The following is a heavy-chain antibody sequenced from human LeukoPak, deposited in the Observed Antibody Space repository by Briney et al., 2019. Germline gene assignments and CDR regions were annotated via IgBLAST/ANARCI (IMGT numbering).Heavy chain of an antibody. CDR2: IKTKDEGGAI. J-gene: IGHJ4*02. Sequence: GGSLTLSCAGSGFIFSDVWMSWVRQAPGKGLEWVARIKTKDEGGAIDYAASVQGRFRISRDDSEKMLYLQMDSLKIEDTAVYYCNTDLDYWGRGTLVTVSS. CDR3: NTDLDY. V-gene: IGHV3-15*01. CDR1: GFIFSDVW.